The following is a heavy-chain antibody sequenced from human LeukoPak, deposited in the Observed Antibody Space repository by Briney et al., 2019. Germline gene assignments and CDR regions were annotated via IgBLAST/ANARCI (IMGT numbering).Heavy chain of an antibody. J-gene: IGHJ4*02. CDR1: GGSISTYY. CDR3: ARSELLWFGKFNPGFDF. V-gene: IGHV4-59*01. CDR2: VYYSGST. D-gene: IGHD3-10*01. Sequence: SETLSLTCTVSGGSISTYYWSWIRQPPGKGLEWIGYVYYSGSTNHNPSLMSRVTISVDTSENQFSLKLNSVTAADTAMYYCARSELLWFGKFNPGFDFWAREPWSPSPQ.